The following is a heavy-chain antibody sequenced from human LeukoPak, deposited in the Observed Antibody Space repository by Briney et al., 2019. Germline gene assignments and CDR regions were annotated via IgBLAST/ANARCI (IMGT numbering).Heavy chain of an antibody. J-gene: IGHJ4*02. CDR2: INNVASHI. Sequence: TGGSLRPSCAASGFSISSSAMNWVRQAPGKGLEWVSSINNVASHIYYAGSVRGRFTISRDNAKNSVYLQMNSLRAEDTAVYYCTRDATYYLRYGYFDYWGQGTLVTVSS. CDR1: GFSISSSA. CDR3: TRDATYYLRYGYFDY. D-gene: IGHD2/OR15-2a*01. V-gene: IGHV3-21*01.